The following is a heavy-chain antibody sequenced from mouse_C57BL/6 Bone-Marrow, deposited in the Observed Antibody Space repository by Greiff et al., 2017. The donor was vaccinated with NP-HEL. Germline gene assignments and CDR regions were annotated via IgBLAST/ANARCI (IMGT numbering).Heavy chain of an antibody. CDR3: ARQRLLWYFDV. CDR1: GFTFSDYY. CDR2: ISNGGGST. D-gene: IGHD1-1*01. Sequence: EVQLVESGGGLVQPGGSLKLSCAASGFTFSDYYMYWVRQTPEKRLEWVAYISNGGGSTYYPDTVKGRFTISRDNAKNTLYLQMSRLKSEDTAMYYCARQRLLWYFDVWGTGTTVTVSS. V-gene: IGHV5-12*01. J-gene: IGHJ1*03.